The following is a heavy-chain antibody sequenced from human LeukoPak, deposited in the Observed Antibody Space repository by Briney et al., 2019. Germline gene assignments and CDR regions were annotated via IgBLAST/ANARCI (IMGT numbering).Heavy chain of an antibody. CDR3: ARGDGYGSCYFDY. V-gene: IGHV4-59*01. D-gene: IGHD5-24*01. CDR2: IYYSGST. Sequence: PSETLSLTCTVSGGSISSYYWSWIRQPPGKGLEWIGYIYYSGSTNYNPSLKSRVTISVDTSKNQFSLKLSSVTAADTAVYYCARGDGYGSCYFDYWGQGTLVTASS. CDR1: GGSISSYY. J-gene: IGHJ4*02.